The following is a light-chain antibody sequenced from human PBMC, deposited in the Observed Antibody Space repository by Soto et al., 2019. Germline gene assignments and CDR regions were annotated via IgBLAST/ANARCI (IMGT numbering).Light chain of an antibody. Sequence: EIVLTQSPGTLSLSPGERATLSCRASQSVSNNYLAWYQQKPGQAPRLLIYGASNRATGIPDRFSGSGSGTDFTLTINRLEPEDFVVYYCQQYGSSPITFGQGTRLEIK. CDR3: QQYGSSPIT. CDR1: QSVSNNY. V-gene: IGKV3-20*01. CDR2: GAS. J-gene: IGKJ5*01.